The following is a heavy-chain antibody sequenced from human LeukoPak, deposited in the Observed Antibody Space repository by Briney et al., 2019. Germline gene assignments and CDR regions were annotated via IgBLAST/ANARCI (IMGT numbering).Heavy chain of an antibody. J-gene: IGHJ5*02. Sequence: SETLSLTCAVYGGSFSGYYWSWIRQPPGKGLEWIGEINHSGSTNYNPSLKSRVTISVDTSKNQFSLKLSSVTAADTAVYYCARGRYCSSTSCYAHWFDPWGQGTLVTVSS. V-gene: IGHV4-34*01. CDR1: GGSFSGYY. CDR3: ARGRYCSSTSCYAHWFDP. D-gene: IGHD2-2*01. CDR2: INHSGST.